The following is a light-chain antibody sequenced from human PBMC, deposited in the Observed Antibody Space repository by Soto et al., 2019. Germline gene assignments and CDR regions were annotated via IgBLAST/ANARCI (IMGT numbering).Light chain of an antibody. J-gene: IGKJ5*01. V-gene: IGKV1-5*01. CDR2: DAS. Sequence: DIQMTQSPSTLSASVGDRVTITCRASQSISSWLAWYQQKPGKAPKLLIYDASSLESGVPSRFSGSGSGTEFTLTISSLQPDDIATYYCQQYDNLPLTFGQGTRLEIK. CDR1: QSISSW. CDR3: QQYDNLPLT.